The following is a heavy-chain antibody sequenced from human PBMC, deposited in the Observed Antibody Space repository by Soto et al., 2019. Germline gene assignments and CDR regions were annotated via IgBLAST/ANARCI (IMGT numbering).Heavy chain of an antibody. D-gene: IGHD3-16*01. V-gene: IGHV1-69*02. J-gene: IGHJ6*03. CDR2: IIPILGIA. CDR1: GGTFSSYT. Sequence: SVKVSCKASGGTFSSYTISWVRQAPGQGLEWMGRIIPILGIANYAQKFQGRVTITADKSTSTAYMELSSLRSEDTAVYYCARAIRSFTDYYYYYYMDVWGKGTTVTVSS. CDR3: ARAIRSFTDYYYYYYMDV.